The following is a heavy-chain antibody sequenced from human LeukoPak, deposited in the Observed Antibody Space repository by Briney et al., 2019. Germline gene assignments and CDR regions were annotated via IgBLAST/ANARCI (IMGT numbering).Heavy chain of an antibody. J-gene: IGHJ6*02. Sequence: PGGSLRLSCAASGFIFSSYAMSWVRQAPGKGLEWVSVISGNGGSIYYADSLKGRFTISRDNSKNTLFLQMNSLRADDTAVYYCAKLTAWRFYGMDVWGQGTTVTVSS. CDR1: GFIFSSYA. CDR2: ISGNGGSI. D-gene: IGHD2-21*02. V-gene: IGHV3-23*01. CDR3: AKLTAWRFYGMDV.